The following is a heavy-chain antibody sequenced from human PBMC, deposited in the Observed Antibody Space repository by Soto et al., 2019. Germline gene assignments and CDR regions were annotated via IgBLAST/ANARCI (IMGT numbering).Heavy chain of an antibody. CDR1: GFSLSTSEVG. J-gene: IGHJ4*02. CDR3: ALSGDEFVSPRGFDH. D-gene: IGHD3-16*01. V-gene: IGHV2-5*02. CDR2: IYWDDDK. Sequence: QITLKESGPTVVKPTQTLTLTCAFSGFSLSTSEVGVGWIRQPPGQALEWLAMIYWDDDKRYNPSLDSRFTITKDTSINQVVLTMTDMDPLDTATYYCALSGDEFVSPRGFDHRGQGILVTVS.